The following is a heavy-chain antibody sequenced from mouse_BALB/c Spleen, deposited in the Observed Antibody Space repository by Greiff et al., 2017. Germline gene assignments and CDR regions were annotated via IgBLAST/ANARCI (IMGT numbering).Heavy chain of an antibody. CDR2: INPSTGYT. Sequence: QVQLKQSGAELAKPGASVKMSCKASGYTFTSYWMHWVKQRPGQGLEWIGYINPSTGYTEYNQKFKDKATLTADKSSSTAYMQLSSLTSEDSAVYYCTRGDYRYIYAMDYWGQGTSVTVSS. D-gene: IGHD2-14*01. CDR3: TRGDYRYIYAMDY. J-gene: IGHJ4*01. V-gene: IGHV1-7*01. CDR1: GYTFTSYW.